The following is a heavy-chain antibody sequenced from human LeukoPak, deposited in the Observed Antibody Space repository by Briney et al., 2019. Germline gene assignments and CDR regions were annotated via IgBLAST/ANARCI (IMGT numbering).Heavy chain of an antibody. D-gene: IGHD1-26*01. CDR1: GYTITSYG. CDR3: ARGPEWELLDYYFDY. J-gene: IGHJ4*02. V-gene: IGHV1-18*01. Sequence: ASVKVSCKASGYTITSYGISWVRQAPGQGLEWMGWISAYNGNTNYAQKLQGRVTMTTDTSTSTAYMELRSLRSDDTAVYYCARGPEWELLDYYFDYWGQGTLVTVSS. CDR2: ISAYNGNT.